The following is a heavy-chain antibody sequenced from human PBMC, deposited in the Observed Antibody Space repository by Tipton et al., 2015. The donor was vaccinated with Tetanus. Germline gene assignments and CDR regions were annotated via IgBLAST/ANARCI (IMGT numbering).Heavy chain of an antibody. CDR1: GASLRGGDYH. Sequence: TLSLTCTVSGASLRGGDYHWSWIRQPPGKGLEWLAYISSSGSTNSAYFLQSRITISRDTSKNQYSLSLSSVTAADTAVYFCARANYDFSMKGPFDSWGQGILVVVSA. D-gene: IGHD3-3*01. J-gene: IGHJ4*02. CDR2: ISSSGST. V-gene: IGHV4-61*08. CDR3: ARANYDFSMKGPFDS.